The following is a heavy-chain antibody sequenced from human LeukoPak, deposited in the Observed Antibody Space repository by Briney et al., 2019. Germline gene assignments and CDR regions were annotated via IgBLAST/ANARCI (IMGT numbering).Heavy chain of an antibody. CDR3: AREGASSSFGY. D-gene: IGHD6-13*01. V-gene: IGHV3-23*01. CDR2: ISGSGSNT. Sequence: GGSLRLSCAASGFTFSSFAMSWVRQAPGKGLEWVTAISGSGSNTYYADSVKGRFTISRDNSKNTLYLQMNSLRAEDTAVYYCAREGASSSFGYWGQGTLVTVSS. CDR1: GFTFSSFA. J-gene: IGHJ4*02.